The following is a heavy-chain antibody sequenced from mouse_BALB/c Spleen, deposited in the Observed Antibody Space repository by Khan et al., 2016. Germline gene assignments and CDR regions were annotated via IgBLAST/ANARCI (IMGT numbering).Heavy chain of an antibody. CDR1: GYSITSDYA. CDR2: ISYSGST. Sequence: EVQLQESGPGLVKPSQSLSLTCTVTGYSITSDYAWNWIRQFPGDKLEWMGYISYSGSTSYNPSLKSRISLTRDTSKNQFFLQLNSVTTEDTATYYCASGMITTFDDSGQGTTLTVSS. J-gene: IGHJ2*01. D-gene: IGHD2-4*01. CDR3: ASGMITTFDD. V-gene: IGHV3-2*02.